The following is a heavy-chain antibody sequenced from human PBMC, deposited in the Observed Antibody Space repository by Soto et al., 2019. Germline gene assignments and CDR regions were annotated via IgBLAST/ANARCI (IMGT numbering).Heavy chain of an antibody. CDR2: ISYGGGTT. Sequence: EVQLLESGGGLVQPGGSLRLSCAASEFTFSNYAMSWVRQAPGKGLEWVSAISYGGGTTYYADSVKGRFTISRDNSKNTLYLQMNSLRDEDTAVYYCAKNPGYYYDSTGYHFDSWGQGTLVTVSS. CDR3: AKNPGYYYDSTGYHFDS. V-gene: IGHV3-23*01. CDR1: EFTFSNYA. D-gene: IGHD3-22*01. J-gene: IGHJ4*02.